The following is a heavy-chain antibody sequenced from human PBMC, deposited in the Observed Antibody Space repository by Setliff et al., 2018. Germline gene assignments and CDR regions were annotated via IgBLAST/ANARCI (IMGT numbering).Heavy chain of an antibody. J-gene: IGHJ6*03. CDR3: VREGVDSRSSTDYRYYMDV. CDR1: GGSVNRDY. CDR2: IHYSGNT. D-gene: IGHD3-22*01. Sequence: PSETLSLTCSVSGGSVNRDYWSWIRQPPGKGLEWIGYIHYSGNTNYNPSLKSRVTISFNTSKDQISLKLTSVTEADTAVYYCVREGVDSRSSTDYRYYMDVWGKGTTVTVSS. V-gene: IGHV4-59*02.